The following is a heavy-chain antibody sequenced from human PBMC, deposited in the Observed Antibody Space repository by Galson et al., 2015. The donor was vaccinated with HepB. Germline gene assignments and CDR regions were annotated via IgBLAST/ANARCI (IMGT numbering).Heavy chain of an antibody. D-gene: IGHD1-14*01. J-gene: IGHJ3*02. V-gene: IGHV4-39*01. CDR3: ARPVKPSSNIAFDI. CDR2: VHNRGST. Sequence: GWIRQPPGRGLEWIGSVHNRGSTFYNTSLGSRVIISVDTSKNQFSLTLHSVTAADTAVYYCARPVKPSSNIAFDIWGQGTLVTVSS.